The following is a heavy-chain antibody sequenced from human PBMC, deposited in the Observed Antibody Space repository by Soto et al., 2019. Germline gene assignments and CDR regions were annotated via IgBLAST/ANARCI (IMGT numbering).Heavy chain of an antibody. D-gene: IGHD3-3*01. CDR1: GGSISSGGYS. V-gene: IGHV4-30-2*01. CDR2: IYHSGST. Sequence: PSETLSLTCAVSGGSISSGGYSWSWIRQPPGKGLEWIGYIYHSGSTYYNPSLKSRVTISVDRSKNQFSLKLSSVTAADTAVYYCARGGVYDFWTMYGMDVWGQGTTVTVSS. J-gene: IGHJ6*02. CDR3: ARGGVYDFWTMYGMDV.